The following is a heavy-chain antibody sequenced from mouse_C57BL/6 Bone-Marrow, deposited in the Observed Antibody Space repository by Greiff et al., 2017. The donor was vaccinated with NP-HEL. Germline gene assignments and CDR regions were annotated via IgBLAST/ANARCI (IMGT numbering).Heavy chain of an antibody. CDR2: IDPSDSET. Sequence: VQLQQSGAELVKPGASVKMSCKASGYTFTSYWMHWVKQRPIQGLEWIGNIDPSDSETHYNQKFKDKATLTVDKSSSTAYMQLSSLTSEDSAVYYCARYYYDYDGYAMDYWGQGTSVTVSS. CDR1: GYTFTSYW. J-gene: IGHJ4*01. V-gene: IGHV1-52*01. CDR3: ARYYYDYDGYAMDY. D-gene: IGHD2-4*01.